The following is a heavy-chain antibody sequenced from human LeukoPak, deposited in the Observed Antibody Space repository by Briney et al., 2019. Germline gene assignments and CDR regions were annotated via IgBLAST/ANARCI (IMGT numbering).Heavy chain of an antibody. CDR2: IIPIFGTA. CDR1: GGTFSSYA. D-gene: IGHD1-1*01. CDR3: ARGRQLERLYAFDI. J-gene: IGHJ3*02. V-gene: IGHV1-69*01. Sequence: SVKVSCKASGGTFSSYAISWVRQAPGQGLEWMGGIIPIFGTANYAQKFQGRVTITADESMSTAYMELSSLRSEDTAVYYCARGRQLERLYAFDIWGQGTMVTVSS.